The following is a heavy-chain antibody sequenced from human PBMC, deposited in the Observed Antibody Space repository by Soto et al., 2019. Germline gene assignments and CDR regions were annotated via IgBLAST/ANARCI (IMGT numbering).Heavy chain of an antibody. CDR2: INYDGTYL. D-gene: IGHD3-3*01. Sequence: GGSLRLSCAASGFPFGSYWMHWVRQVPGKGLVWVPCINYDGTYLTYADSVKGRFTVSRDNAKNMLYLQTNSLRADDAAVYYCVIDVFGVTHFWGQGTVVTVSS. J-gene: IGHJ4*02. CDR3: VIDVFGVTHF. CDR1: GFPFGSYW. V-gene: IGHV3-74*03.